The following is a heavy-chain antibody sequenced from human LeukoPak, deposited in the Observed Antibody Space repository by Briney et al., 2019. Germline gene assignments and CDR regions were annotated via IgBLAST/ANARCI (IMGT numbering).Heavy chain of an antibody. CDR2: IYGSGST. CDR3: ARDSGTTGEVKFDP. CDR1: GGSIRSY. V-gene: IGHV4-4*07. D-gene: IGHD3-10*01. Sequence: SETLSLTCTVSGGSIRSYWSWIRQPAGKGLDWIGRIYGSGSTDYNPSLKSRVTMSIDTSKNQFSLNLISVTAADTAVYYCARDSGTTGEVKFDPWGQGTLVTVSS. J-gene: IGHJ5*02.